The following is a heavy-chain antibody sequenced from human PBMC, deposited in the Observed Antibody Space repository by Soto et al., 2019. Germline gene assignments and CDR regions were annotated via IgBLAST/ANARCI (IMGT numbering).Heavy chain of an antibody. Sequence: QVQLVQSGAEVKKPGSSVKVSCKASGGTFSSYAISWVRQAPGQGLEWMGGIIPIFGTANYAQKFQGRVTITADESTSTAYMELSSLRSEDTAVYYCASPHSYDSSGYLDAFDIWGQGTMVTVSS. CDR3: ASPHSYDSSGYLDAFDI. D-gene: IGHD3-22*01. CDR2: IIPIFGTA. J-gene: IGHJ3*02. CDR1: GGTFSSYA. V-gene: IGHV1-69*01.